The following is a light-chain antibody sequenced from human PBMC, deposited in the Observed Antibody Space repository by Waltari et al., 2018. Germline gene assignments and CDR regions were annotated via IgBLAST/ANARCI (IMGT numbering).Light chain of an antibody. V-gene: IGKV3-20*01. CDR1: QSIGKY. CDR2: GAS. J-gene: IGKJ1*01. CDR3: QHYVRLPAT. Sequence: EIVLTQSPRTLSLSPGERATLFCSASQSIGKYLVWYQQKPGQAPRLLIYGASTRATGIPDRFSGGGSGTDCSLSITRLEPEDFAVYYCQHYVRLPATFGQGTPVEI.